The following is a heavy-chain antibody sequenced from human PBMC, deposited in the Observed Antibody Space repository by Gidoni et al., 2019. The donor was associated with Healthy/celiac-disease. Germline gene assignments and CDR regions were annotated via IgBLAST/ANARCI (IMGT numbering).Heavy chain of an antibody. V-gene: IGHV1-69*01. CDR3: ILGYSTSAGTDYYGMDV. CDR1: GGTFSSYA. D-gene: IGHD6-13*01. J-gene: IGHJ6*02. CDR2: IIPIFGTA. Sequence: QVQLVQSGAEVKKPGSSVKVSCKASGGTFSSYAISWVRQAPGQGLEWMGGIIPIFGTANYAQKFQGRVTITADESTSTAYMELSSLRSEDTAVYYCILGYSTSAGTDYYGMDVWGQGTTVTVSS.